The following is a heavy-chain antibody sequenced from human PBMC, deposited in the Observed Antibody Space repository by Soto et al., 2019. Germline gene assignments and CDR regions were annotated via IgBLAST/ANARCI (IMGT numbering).Heavy chain of an antibody. CDR1: GFTFSTYS. J-gene: IGHJ4*02. V-gene: IGHV3-23*01. CDR3: AKDSLYSTEEDNYVDY. CDR2: LSGGAGSI. D-gene: IGHD6-13*01. Sequence: EVQLLESGGGLVQPGGSLRLSCAASGFTFSTYSMSWVRQAPGKGLEWVSGLSGGAGSIYYADSVKGRFTISRDNSKNTLYLQMNSLRAEDTAVYYCAKDSLYSTEEDNYVDYWGQGTLVTVSS.